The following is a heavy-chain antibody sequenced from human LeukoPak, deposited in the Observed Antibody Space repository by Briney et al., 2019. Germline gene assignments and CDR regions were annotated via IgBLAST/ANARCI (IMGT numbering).Heavy chain of an antibody. J-gene: IGHJ6*03. D-gene: IGHD2-21*02. CDR1: GVSISSTSYY. CDR3: ARVGQVVVTAIPWGYYYYMDV. Sequence: PSETLSLTCTVSGVSISSTSYYWGWIRQPPGKGLEWIGSIYHSGSTNYNPSLKSRVTISVDTSKNQFSLKLSSVTAADTAVYYCARVGQVVVTAIPWGYYYYMDVWGKGTTVTVSS. CDR2: IYHSGST. V-gene: IGHV4-39*07.